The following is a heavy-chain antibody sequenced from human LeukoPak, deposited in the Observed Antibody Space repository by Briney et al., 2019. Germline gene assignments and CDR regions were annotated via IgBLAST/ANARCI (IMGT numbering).Heavy chain of an antibody. V-gene: IGHV4-34*01. CDR2: INHSGST. Sequence: PSETLSLTCAVYGGSFSGYYWSWIRQPPGKGLEWIGEINHSGSTNYNPSLKSRVTISVDTSKNQFSLKLSSVTAADTAVYYCARETMITFGGVIVPRYFDYWGQGTLVTVSS. CDR3: ARETMITFGGVIVPRYFDY. D-gene: IGHD3-16*02. J-gene: IGHJ4*02. CDR1: GGSFSGYY.